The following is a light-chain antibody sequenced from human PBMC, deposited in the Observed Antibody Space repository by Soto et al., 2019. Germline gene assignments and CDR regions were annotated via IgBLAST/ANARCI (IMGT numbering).Light chain of an antibody. CDR1: QSISSW. Sequence: DIQMTQSPSTLSASVGDRVTITCRASQSISSWLAWYQQKPGKAPKLLIYDASSLESGVPSRFSGSGSGTEFTLTIISLQPDDFATYYCQQYNSYSALTFGGGTNLEIK. J-gene: IGKJ4*01. V-gene: IGKV1-5*01. CDR2: DAS. CDR3: QQYNSYSALT.